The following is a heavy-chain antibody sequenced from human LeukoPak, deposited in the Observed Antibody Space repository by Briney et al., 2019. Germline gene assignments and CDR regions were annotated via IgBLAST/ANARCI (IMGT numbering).Heavy chain of an antibody. J-gene: IGHJ4*02. D-gene: IGHD4-17*01. CDR3: ARGMTTVTSLDY. V-gene: IGHV1-69*05. CDR1: GGTFSSHA. CDR2: IIPIFGTA. Sequence: ASVKVSCKASGGTFSSHAISWVRQAPGQGLEWMGRIIPIFGTANYAQKFQGRVTITTDESTSTAYIELSSLRSEDTAVYYCARGMTTVTSLDYRGQGTLVTVSS.